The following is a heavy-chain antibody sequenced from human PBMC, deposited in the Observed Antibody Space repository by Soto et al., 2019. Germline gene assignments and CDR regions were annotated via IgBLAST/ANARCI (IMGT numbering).Heavy chain of an antibody. CDR1: GYTFTSYA. J-gene: IGHJ4*02. V-gene: IGHV1-3*01. CDR2: INAGNGNT. Sequence: ASLKVSCKASGYTFTSYAMHWVRQAPGQRLEWMGWINAGNGNTKYSQKFQGRVTITRDTSASTAYMELSSLRSEDTAVYYCARGIRNVYCTNGVYFFSVWGQGTLVTVSS. D-gene: IGHD2-8*01. CDR3: ARGIRNVYCTNGVYFFSV.